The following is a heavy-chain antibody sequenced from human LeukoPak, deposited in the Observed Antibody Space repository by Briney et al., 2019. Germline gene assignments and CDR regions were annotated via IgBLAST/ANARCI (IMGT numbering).Heavy chain of an antibody. J-gene: IGHJ5*02. V-gene: IGHV3-21*01. Sequence: GGSLRLSCAASGFTFSSYSMNWVRQAPGKGLEWVSSISSSSSYIYYADSVKGRFTISRDNAKNSLYLQMNSLRAEDTAVYYCARDGYGSGSYHNWFDPWGQGTLVTVSS. CDR1: GFTFSSYS. CDR3: ARDGYGSGSYHNWFDP. CDR2: ISSSSSYI. D-gene: IGHD3-10*01.